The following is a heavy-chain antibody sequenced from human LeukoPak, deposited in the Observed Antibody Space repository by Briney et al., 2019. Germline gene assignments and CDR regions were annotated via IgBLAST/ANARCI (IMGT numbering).Heavy chain of an antibody. CDR2: IRSSSSII. J-gene: IGHJ4*02. Sequence: PGGSLRLSCAASGLTFSGYSMNWVRRAPGKGLEWVSYIRSSSSIIYYADPVKGRFTISRDNAKNSLYLQMNSLRDEDTAVYYCTRGRGDDGYNYFDYWGRGTLVTVSS. CDR3: TRGRGDDGYNYFDY. D-gene: IGHD5-24*01. CDR1: GLTFSGYS. V-gene: IGHV3-48*02.